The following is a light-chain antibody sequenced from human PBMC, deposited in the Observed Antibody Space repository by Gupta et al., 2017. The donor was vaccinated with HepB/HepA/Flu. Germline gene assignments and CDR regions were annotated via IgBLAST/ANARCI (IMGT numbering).Light chain of an antibody. Sequence: QSALTQPRPVSGSPGQPVTLSCTGDSSDVGGYNYVSWYQQHPGKAPKLMIYDVSKRPSGVPDRFSAAKSGNTASLTISGLQAEDEADYYCCSYAGSYTLAVFGGGSKLTVL. CDR1: SSDVGGYNY. J-gene: IGLJ3*02. CDR3: CSYAGSYTLAV. CDR2: DVS. V-gene: IGLV2-11*01.